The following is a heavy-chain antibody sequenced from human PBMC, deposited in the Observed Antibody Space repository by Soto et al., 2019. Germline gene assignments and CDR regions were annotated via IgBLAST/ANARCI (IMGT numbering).Heavy chain of an antibody. V-gene: IGHV1-3*01. J-gene: IGHJ4*02. CDR2: INPANGDT. CDR3: GRVSWYLPGIYRRC. Sequence: QVHLVPAGADVEKPVAAVEVSCNASGYAFIVYALHWLRKPPGQSPERLGWINPANGDTRYSPNFQGSVPMTMDTSTRKVYMELSSLRSKNTAIYYCGRVSWYLPGIYRRCCGQGALVNVTS. D-gene: IGHD6-13*01. CDR1: GYAFIVYA.